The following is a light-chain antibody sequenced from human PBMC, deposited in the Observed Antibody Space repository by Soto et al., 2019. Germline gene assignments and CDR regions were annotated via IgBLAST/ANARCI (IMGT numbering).Light chain of an antibody. CDR1: QNIRSR. CDR3: QQAASFPIT. V-gene: IGKV1-5*01. CDR2: DAS. J-gene: IGKJ5*01. Sequence: DFQMTQSPSTLSASVGDIVTITCRASQNIRSRLAWFQQKPGKAPKLLIYDASSLESGVPSRFSGSGSGTEFTLTISSLQPDDFATYYCQQAASFPITFGQGTRLEIK.